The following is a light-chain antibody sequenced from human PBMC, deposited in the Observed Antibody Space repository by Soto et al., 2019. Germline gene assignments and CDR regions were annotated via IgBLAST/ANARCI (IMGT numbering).Light chain of an antibody. CDR1: SSDIGSNT. CDR2: TNY. J-gene: IGLJ3*02. CDR3: AAWDDSLNGWV. V-gene: IGLV1-44*01. Sequence: QSVLTQPPSASGTPGQRVTISCSGSSSDIGSNTVNWYQQLPGTAPKLLIYTNYQRPSGVPDRFSGSKSGPSASLAISGLQSEDEADYYCAAWDDSLNGWVFGGGTKLTVL.